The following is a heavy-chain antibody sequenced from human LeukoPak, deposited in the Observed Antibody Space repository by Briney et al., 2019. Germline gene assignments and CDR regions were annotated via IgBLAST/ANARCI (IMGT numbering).Heavy chain of an antibody. CDR3: AKDGCSSTSCSAEFDY. D-gene: IGHD2-2*01. J-gene: IGHJ4*02. V-gene: IGHV3-30*02. CDR1: GFTFSSYG. Sequence: GGSLRLSCAASGFTFSSYGMHWVRQAPGKGLEWVAFIRYDGSNRYYADSVKGRFTISRDNSKNTLYLQMNSLRAEDTAVYYCAKDGCSSTSCSAEFDYWGQGTLVTVSS. CDR2: IRYDGSNR.